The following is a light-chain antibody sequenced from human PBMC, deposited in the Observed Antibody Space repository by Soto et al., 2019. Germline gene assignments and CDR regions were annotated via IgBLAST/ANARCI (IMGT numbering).Light chain of an antibody. V-gene: IGKV1-5*01. CDR1: QSISRW. Sequence: DIQMTQSPSTLSASVGERVTITCRAIQSISRWLAWYQQKPGKAPKLLXYDASSLERGVPSRFRGSGSGTEFTLTISSLQPDDFATYYCQQYDTNYRTFGQGTKVDIK. CDR3: QQYDTNYRT. J-gene: IGKJ1*01. CDR2: DAS.